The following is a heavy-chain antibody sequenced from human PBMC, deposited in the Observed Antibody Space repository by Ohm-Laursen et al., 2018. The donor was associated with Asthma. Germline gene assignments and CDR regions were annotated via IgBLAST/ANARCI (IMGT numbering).Heavy chain of an antibody. CDR2: ISYDGSNK. D-gene: IGHD3-10*01. CDR3: AKDRGSYGSGSDGY. CDR1: GFTFSSYG. V-gene: IGHV3-30*18. J-gene: IGHJ4*02. Sequence: SLRLSCSASGFTFSSYGMHWVRQAPGKGLEWVAVISYDGSNKYYADSVKGRFTISRDNSKNTLYLQMNSLRTEDTAVYYCAKDRGSYGSGSDGYWGQGTLVTVSS.